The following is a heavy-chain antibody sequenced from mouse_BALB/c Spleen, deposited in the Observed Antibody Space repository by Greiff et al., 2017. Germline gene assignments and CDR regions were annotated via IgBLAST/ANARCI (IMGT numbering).Heavy chain of an antibody. CDR1: GYTFTSYW. D-gene: IGHD1-2*01. J-gene: IGHJ1*01. CDR2: IYPGNSDT. V-gene: IGHV1-5*01. Sequence: VQLKQSGTVLARPGASVKMSCKASGYTFTSYWMHWVKQRPGQGLEWIGAIYPGNSDTSYNQKFKGKAKLTAVTSTSTAYMELSSLTNEDSAVYYCEFITTATWYFDVWGAGTTVTVSS. CDR3: EFITTATWYFDV.